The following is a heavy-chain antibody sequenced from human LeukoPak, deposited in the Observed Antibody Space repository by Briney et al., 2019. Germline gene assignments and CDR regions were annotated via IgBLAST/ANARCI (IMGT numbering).Heavy chain of an antibody. D-gene: IGHD3-22*01. CDR1: GFTFSSYW. V-gene: IGHV3-30*18. CDR3: AKLWGATYYYDSSGYYD. CDR2: ISYDGSNK. J-gene: IGHJ4*02. Sequence: PGGSLRLSCAASGFTFSSYWMSWVRQAPGKGLEWVAVISYDGSNKYYADSVKGRFTISRDNSKNTLYLQMNSLRAEDTAVYYCAKLWGATYYYDSSGYYDWGQGTLVTVSS.